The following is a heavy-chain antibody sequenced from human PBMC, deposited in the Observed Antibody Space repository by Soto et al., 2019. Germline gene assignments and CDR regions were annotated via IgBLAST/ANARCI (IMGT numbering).Heavy chain of an antibody. D-gene: IGHD6-19*01. CDR1: GYTFTSYG. J-gene: IGHJ6*02. Sequence: ASVKVSCKASGYTFTSYGISWVRQAPGQGLEWMGWISAYNGNTNYAQKLQGRVTMTTDTSTSTAYMELRSLRSDDTAVYYCARDIAVAGRSGYYYYGMDAWGQGTTVTVSS. CDR2: ISAYNGNT. V-gene: IGHV1-18*04. CDR3: ARDIAVAGRSGYYYYGMDA.